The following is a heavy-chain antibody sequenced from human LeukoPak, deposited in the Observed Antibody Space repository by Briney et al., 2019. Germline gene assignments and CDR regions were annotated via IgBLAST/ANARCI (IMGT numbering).Heavy chain of an antibody. CDR2: ISGSGGST. D-gene: IGHD6-13*01. CDR3: AKVTYGSSWYYFDY. J-gene: IGHJ4*02. Sequence: GGSMRLSCAAYGFTFSNYAMSWIRQAAGKGLEWVSAISGSGGSTYYADSVKGRFTISRDNSKNTLYLQMNSLRAEDTAVYYCAKVTYGSSWYYFDYWGQGTLVTVSS. CDR1: GFTFSNYA. V-gene: IGHV3-23*01.